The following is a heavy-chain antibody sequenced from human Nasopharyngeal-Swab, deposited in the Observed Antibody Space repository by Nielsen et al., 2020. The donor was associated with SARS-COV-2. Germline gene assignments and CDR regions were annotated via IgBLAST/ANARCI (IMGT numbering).Heavy chain of an antibody. J-gene: IGHJ4*02. CDR3: TTDFYFDY. V-gene: IGHV3-73*01. CDR1: GFIFSASA. Sequence: ESLKISWAVSGFIFSASAIHWVRQASGKGLEWVGRIGDKDHNYATTYGASVQGRFTISRDDSKNTAFLQMDSLKTEDTALYYCTTDFYFDYWGQGTLVTVSS. CDR2: IGDKDHNYAT.